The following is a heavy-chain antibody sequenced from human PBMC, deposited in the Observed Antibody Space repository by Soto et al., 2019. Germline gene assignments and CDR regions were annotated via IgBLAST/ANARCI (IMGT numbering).Heavy chain of an antibody. J-gene: IGHJ3*02. Sequence: QLQLVQSGAEVKKPGSSVKVSCKATGGTFSSFSINWVRQAPGQGLEWMGGFIPIIGSSNYAQRFQGRLTITADAATSTAYLELGSLTSEDTAVFYCARGNAVDIWGQGTWVTVSS. CDR2: FIPIIGSS. CDR3: ARGNAVDI. V-gene: IGHV1-69*01. CDR1: GGTFSSFS.